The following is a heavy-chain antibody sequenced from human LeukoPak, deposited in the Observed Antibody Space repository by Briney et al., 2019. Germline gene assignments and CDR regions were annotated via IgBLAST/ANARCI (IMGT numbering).Heavy chain of an antibody. CDR2: ISSGGTYK. J-gene: IGHJ3*02. Sequence: GGSLRLSCAASGFTFSDYTMNWVRQAPGKGLEWVSSISSGGTYKYYADSVKGRFIISRDNAQNSLYLQMNSLGAEDSSVYYCARPTTVTTISADAFDIWGQGTMVTVSS. CDR1: GFTFSDYT. V-gene: IGHV3-21*01. CDR3: ARPTTVTTISADAFDI. D-gene: IGHD4-17*01.